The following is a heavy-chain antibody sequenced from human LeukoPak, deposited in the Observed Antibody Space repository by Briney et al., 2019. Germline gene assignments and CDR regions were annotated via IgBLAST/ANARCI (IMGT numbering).Heavy chain of an antibody. D-gene: IGHD6-13*01. V-gene: IGHV3-23*01. CDR1: GFTFSSYA. CDR3: AKGPYSSSWYYFDY. J-gene: IGHJ4*02. Sequence: PGGSLRLSCAASGFTFSSYAMSWVRQAPGKGLEWVSAISGSGGSTYYADSVKGRFTISRDNSKSTLFLQMNSLRAEDTAVYYCAKGPYSSSWYYFDYWGQGTLVTVSS. CDR2: ISGSGGST.